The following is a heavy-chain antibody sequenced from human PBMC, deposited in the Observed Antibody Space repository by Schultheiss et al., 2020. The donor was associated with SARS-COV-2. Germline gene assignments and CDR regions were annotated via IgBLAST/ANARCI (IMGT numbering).Heavy chain of an antibody. D-gene: IGHD1-26*01. CDR3: ARVSGGRWELPTNWFDP. V-gene: IGHV4-61*01. J-gene: IGHJ5*02. CDR2: INHSGST. Sequence: SETLSLTCTVSGGSVSSGSYYWSWIRQPPGKGLEWIGEINHSGSTNYNPSLKSRVTISVDTSKNQFSLKLSSVTAADTAVYYCARVSGGRWELPTNWFDPWGQGTLVTVSS. CDR1: GGSVSSGSYY.